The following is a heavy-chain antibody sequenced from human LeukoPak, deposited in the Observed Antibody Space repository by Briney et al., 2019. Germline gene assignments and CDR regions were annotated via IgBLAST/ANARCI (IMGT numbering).Heavy chain of an antibody. D-gene: IGHD3-22*01. CDR2: ISYSGST. Sequence: SETLSLTCTVSGGSISRYYWSWIRRPPGKGLEWIGYISYSGSTNYNPSLKSRVTISVDTSQNQFSLKLSSVTAADTAMYYCARHLYESRGQTSFDYWGQGTLVTVSS. CDR3: ARHLYESRGQTSFDY. V-gene: IGHV4-59*08. J-gene: IGHJ4*02. CDR1: GGSISRYY.